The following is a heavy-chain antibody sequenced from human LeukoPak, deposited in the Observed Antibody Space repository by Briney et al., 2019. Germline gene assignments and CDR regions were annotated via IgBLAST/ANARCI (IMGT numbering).Heavy chain of an antibody. CDR3: ARDLGYSDY. D-gene: IGHD6-13*01. CDR1: GFTFSDHY. Sequence: GGSLRLSCAASGFTFSDHYMDWVRQAPGKGLEWVANIKQDGSEKYYVDSVKGRFTISRDNAKNSLYLQMNSLRAEDTAVYYCARDLGYSDYWGQGTLVTVSS. J-gene: IGHJ4*02. V-gene: IGHV3-7*01. CDR2: IKQDGSEK.